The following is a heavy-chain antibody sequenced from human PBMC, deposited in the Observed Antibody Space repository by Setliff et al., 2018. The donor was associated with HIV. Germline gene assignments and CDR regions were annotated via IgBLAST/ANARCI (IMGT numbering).Heavy chain of an antibody. J-gene: IGHJ4*02. CDR1: GYPFTDYY. CDR3: AREKGAYTAVGDY. V-gene: IGHV1-46*01. D-gene: IGHD1-26*01. CDR2: INPSNGNA. Sequence: ASVKVSCKASGYPFTDYYMHWVRQAPGQGLDYMGIINPSNGNANYAQKFQGRVTMTRDTSTGTVYMDLSGLRSDDTAVYYCAREKGAYTAVGDYWGQGTLVTVSS.